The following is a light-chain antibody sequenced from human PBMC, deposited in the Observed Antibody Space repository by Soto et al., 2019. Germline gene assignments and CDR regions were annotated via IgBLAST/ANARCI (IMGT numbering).Light chain of an antibody. CDR1: QSISSW. CDR3: QQKHXYYT. CDR2: DAS. J-gene: IGKJ2*01. Sequence: IQMTQSPSTLSASVGDIVTITCRASQSISSWLAWYQQKPGKAPKLLIYDASSLESGVPSRFSGSGSGTEFTLTISRLHLDDFVPYRSQQKHXYYTCGYWTKL. V-gene: IGKV1-5*01.